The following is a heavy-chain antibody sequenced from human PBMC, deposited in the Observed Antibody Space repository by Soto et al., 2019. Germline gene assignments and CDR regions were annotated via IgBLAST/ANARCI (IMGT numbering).Heavy chain of an antibody. J-gene: IGHJ5*02. CDR2: IYPGDSDT. V-gene: IGHV5-51*01. D-gene: IGHD2-2*01. CDR3: ARRYCSSTSCYNWFDP. CDR1: GYSFTSYW. Sequence: GESLKISCKGSGYSFTSYWIGWVRQMPGKGLEWMGIIYPGDSDTRYSPTFQGQVTISAAKSISTAYLQWSSLKAPDTAMYYCARRYCSSTSCYNWFDPWGQGTLVTVSS.